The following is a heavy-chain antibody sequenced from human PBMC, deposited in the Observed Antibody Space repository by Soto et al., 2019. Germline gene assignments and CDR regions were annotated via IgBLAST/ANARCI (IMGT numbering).Heavy chain of an antibody. CDR3: ARDLYLHLGELSSDFDY. CDR1: GYTFTSYG. Sequence: ASVKVSCKASGYTFTSYGISWVRQAPGQGLEWMGWISAYNGNTNYAQKLQGRVTMTTDTSTSTAYMELRSLRSDDTAVYYCARDLYLHLGELSSDFDYWGQGTLVTVSS. D-gene: IGHD3-16*02. CDR2: ISAYNGNT. J-gene: IGHJ4*02. V-gene: IGHV1-18*01.